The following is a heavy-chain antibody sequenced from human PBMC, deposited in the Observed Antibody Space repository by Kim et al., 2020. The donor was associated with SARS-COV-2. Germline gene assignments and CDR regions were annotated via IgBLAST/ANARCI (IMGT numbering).Heavy chain of an antibody. V-gene: IGHV3-13*04. J-gene: IGHJ4*02. CDR3: AASLNSSPTFDY. D-gene: IGHD6-13*01. Sequence: GGSLRLSCAASGFTFSSYDMHWVRQATGKGLEWVSAIGTAGDTYYPGSVKGRFTISRENAKNSLYLQMNSLRAGDTAVYYCAASLNSSPTFDYWGQGTLVTVSS. CDR1: GFTFSSYD. CDR2: IGTAGDT.